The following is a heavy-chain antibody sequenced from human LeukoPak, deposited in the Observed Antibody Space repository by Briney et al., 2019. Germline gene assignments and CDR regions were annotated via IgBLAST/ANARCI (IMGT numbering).Heavy chain of an antibody. CDR1: GYSISSGYY. V-gene: IGHV4-38-2*01. CDR2: IYHSGST. Sequence: SETLSLTCAVSGYSISSGYYWGWIRQPPGKGLEWIGSIYHSGSTYYNPSLKSRVTISVATSKNQFSLKLSSVTAADTAVYYCARASSGWYAGGYFDYWGQGTLVTVSS. J-gene: IGHJ4*02. CDR3: ARASSGWYAGGYFDY. D-gene: IGHD6-19*01.